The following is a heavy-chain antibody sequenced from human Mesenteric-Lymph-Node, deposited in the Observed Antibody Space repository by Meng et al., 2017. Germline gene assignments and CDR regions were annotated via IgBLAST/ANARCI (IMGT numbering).Heavy chain of an antibody. D-gene: IGHD2-2*01. CDR1: GASVSSGTNQ. J-gene: IGHJ4*02. CDR2: IYYSGST. CDR3: ARATLGITSYFDY. V-gene: IGHV4-31*01. Sequence: QVQLQESGPGLVRPSETLSLTCSVSGASVSSGTNQWSWIRQPPGKGLELIGHIYYSGSTSYNPSLKSLVTISVDTSKNQFSLKLSSVTAADTAVYYCARATLGITSYFDYWGQGTLVTVSS.